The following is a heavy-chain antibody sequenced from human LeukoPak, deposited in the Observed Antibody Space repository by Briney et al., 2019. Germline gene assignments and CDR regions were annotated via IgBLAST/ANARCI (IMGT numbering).Heavy chain of an antibody. D-gene: IGHD3/OR15-3a*01. V-gene: IGHV4-39*01. Sequence: SETLSLTCTVSGGSISSSSYYWGWIRQPPGKGLEWIGSIYYSGDTHYNPSLKSRVTMSVDTSKNQLSLKLTSVTAADTAVYFCARMIFGCCLVLWGEGTLVTVSS. CDR3: ARMIFGCCLVL. CDR2: IYYSGDT. CDR1: GGSISSSSYY. J-gene: IGHJ4*02.